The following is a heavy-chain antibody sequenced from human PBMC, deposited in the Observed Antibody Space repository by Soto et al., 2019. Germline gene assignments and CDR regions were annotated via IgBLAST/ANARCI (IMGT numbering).Heavy chain of an antibody. CDR3: ARGAIGTTFAYYSYMDV. Sequence: ASVKVSCKASGYTFTSYDINWVRQATGQGLEWMGWMIPNSGNTGYAQKFQGRVTMTSNTSISTAYMELSSLRSEDTAVYYCARGAIGTTFAYYSYMDVWGKGSTVTVSS. CDR2: MIPNSGNT. J-gene: IGHJ6*03. V-gene: IGHV1-8*01. CDR1: GYTFTSYD. D-gene: IGHD1-1*01.